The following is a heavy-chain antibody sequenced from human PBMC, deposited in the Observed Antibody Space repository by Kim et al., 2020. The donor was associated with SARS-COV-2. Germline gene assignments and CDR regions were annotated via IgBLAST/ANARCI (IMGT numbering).Heavy chain of an antibody. Sequence: SVKVSCKGSAATFSTHAISWVRQAPGQGLEWMGRIIPILGITNFAQKFQGRVTISADKSTSTAYMEVSSLRSDDTGVYYCARGSGTNFDFWGQGTLATVSS. V-gene: IGHV1-69*04. CDR3: ARGSGTNFDF. J-gene: IGHJ4*02. CDR2: IIPILGIT. CDR1: AATFSTHA. D-gene: IGHD6-13*01.